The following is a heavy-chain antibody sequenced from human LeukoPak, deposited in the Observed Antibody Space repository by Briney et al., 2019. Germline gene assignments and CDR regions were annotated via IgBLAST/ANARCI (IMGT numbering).Heavy chain of an antibody. D-gene: IGHD3-10*01. J-gene: IGHJ4*02. V-gene: IGHV4-30-2*01. CDR3: ARLRGLVRDFDY. CDR2: IYHSGST. Sequence: SQTLSLTCTVSGGSISSGGYYWSWIRQPPGKGLEWIGYIYHSGSTYYNPSLKSRVTISVDTSKSQFSLKLSSVTAADTAVYYCARLRGLVRDFDYWGQGTLVTVSS. CDR1: GGSISSGGYY.